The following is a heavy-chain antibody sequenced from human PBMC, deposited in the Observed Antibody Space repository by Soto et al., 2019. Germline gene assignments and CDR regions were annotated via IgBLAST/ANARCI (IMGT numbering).Heavy chain of an antibody. D-gene: IGHD3-10*01. CDR3: VRGRRSYYGSGSYLV. CDR1: GGSFSGYY. CDR2: MNHSGST. J-gene: IGHJ4*02. Sequence: QVQLQQWGAGLLKPSETLSLTCAVYGGSFSGYYWSWIRQPPGKGLEWIGEMNHSGSTNYNPSLKSRATISVDTSKNQFSLKLSSVTAADTAVYYCVRGRRSYYGSGSYLVWGQGTLVTVSS. V-gene: IGHV4-34*01.